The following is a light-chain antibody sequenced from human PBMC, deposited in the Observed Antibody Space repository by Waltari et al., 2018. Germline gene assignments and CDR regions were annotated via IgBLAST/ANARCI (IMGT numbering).Light chain of an antibody. J-gene: IGKJ5*01. CDR3: MQGTHWPPIT. Sequence: DVVMTQSPLSLPVTLGQPASIPCRSRQSLVHSDGNTYLNWFQQRPGHSPRRLIYKVSNRDSGVPDRFSGSGSGTDFTLKISRVEAEDVGVYYCMQGTHWPPITFGQGTRLEIK. V-gene: IGKV2-30*02. CDR1: QSLVHSDGNTY. CDR2: KVS.